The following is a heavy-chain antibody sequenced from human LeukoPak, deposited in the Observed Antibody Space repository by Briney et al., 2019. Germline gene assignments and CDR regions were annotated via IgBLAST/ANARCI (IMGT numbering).Heavy chain of an antibody. J-gene: IGHJ6*02. Sequence: GASVKVSCKASGYTFTGYYMHWVRQAPGQGLEWMGWINPNSGGTNYAQKFQGWVTMTRDTSISTAYMELSRLRSDDTAVYYCARGRGYCSSTSCYHGGYYYYYYGMDVWGQGTTVTVSS. V-gene: IGHV1-2*04. D-gene: IGHD2-2*01. CDR2: INPNSGGT. CDR3: ARGRGYCSSTSCYHGGYYYYYYGMDV. CDR1: GYTFTGYY.